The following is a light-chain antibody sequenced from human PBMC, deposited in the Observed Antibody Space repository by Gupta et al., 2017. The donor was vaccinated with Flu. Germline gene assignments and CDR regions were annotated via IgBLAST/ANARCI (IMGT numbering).Light chain of an antibody. CDR2: SDN. CDR3: AAEDDRGSVVV. J-gene: IGLJ2*01. V-gene: IGLV1-44*01. Sequence: GSSSKIGSSNVNWYHQRPGTAPNILIYSDNQRSSGVPDLFSGSKYGTSASMTIIGLQAEDEADYFCAAEDDRGSVVVFGGGTKLTVL. CDR1: SSKIGSSN.